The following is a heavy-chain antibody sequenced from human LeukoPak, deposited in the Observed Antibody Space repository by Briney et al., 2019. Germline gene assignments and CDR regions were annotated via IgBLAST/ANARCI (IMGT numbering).Heavy chain of an antibody. D-gene: IGHD3-9*01. CDR1: GGSFSGYY. CDR2: INHSGST. CDR3: ARLSDILTGPDAFDI. V-gene: IGHV4-34*01. J-gene: IGHJ3*02. Sequence: SETLSLTCAVYGGSFSGYYWSWIRQPPGKGLEWIGEINHSGSTNYNPSLKSRVTISVDTSKNQFSLKLSSVTAADTAVYYCARLSDILTGPDAFDIWGQGTMVTVSS.